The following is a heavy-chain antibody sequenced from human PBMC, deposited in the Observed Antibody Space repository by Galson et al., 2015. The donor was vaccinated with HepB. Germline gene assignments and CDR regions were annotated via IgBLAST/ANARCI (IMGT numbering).Heavy chain of an antibody. Sequence: SLRLSCATSGFIFGDYAMSWVRQAPGKGLEWISYIRSEAYGGTTVYAASVEGRFTISRDDSKSIAYLQMNSLEIDDTAVYYCCRDRPGNGNTATRGWFDPWGQGTLVTVSS. J-gene: IGHJ5*02. CDR3: CRDRPGNGNTATRGWFDP. CDR1: GFIFGDYA. D-gene: IGHD5-18*01. V-gene: IGHV3-49*04. CDR2: IRSEAYGGTT.